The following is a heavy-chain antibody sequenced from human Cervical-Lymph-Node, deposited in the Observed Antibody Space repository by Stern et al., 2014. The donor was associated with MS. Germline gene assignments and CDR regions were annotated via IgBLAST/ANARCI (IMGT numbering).Heavy chain of an antibody. CDR1: GYTFTTYS. V-gene: IGHV1-46*01. CDR3: SSLCSGDCKTDS. CDR2: ITPKSGGT. D-gene: IGHD2-21*02. J-gene: IGHJ4*02. Sequence: QEQLVQSGAEVMKPGASLNISCKASGYTFTTYSIHWVRQAPGQGLEWMGLITPKSGGTNYAPRFQGRVTMTRDTSTSTFYMELSTLRSDDTAIYYCSSLCSGDCKTDSWGQGTLVIVSS.